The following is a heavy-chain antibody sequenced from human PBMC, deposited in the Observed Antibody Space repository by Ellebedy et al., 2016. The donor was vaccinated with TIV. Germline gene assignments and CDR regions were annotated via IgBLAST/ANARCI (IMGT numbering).Heavy chain of an antibody. D-gene: IGHD3-22*01. V-gene: IGHV1-3*01. CDR1: GYTFTSYA. CDR2: INAGNGNT. CDR3: ARDRYYYDSSGYYDY. Sequence: ASVKVSXXASGYTFTSYAMYWVRQAPGQRLEWMGWINAGNGNTKYSQKFQGRVTITRDTSASTAYMELSSLRSEDTAVYYCARDRYYYDSSGYYDYWGQGTLVTVSS. J-gene: IGHJ4*02.